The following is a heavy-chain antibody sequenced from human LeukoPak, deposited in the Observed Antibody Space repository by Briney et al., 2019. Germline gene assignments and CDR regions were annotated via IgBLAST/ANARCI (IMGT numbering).Heavy chain of an antibody. Sequence: GGSLRLSCAASGFTFSKNAMTWVRQAPGKGLEWVSGISGSGGTTYYADPVKGRFTISRDNSKNTLYLQMNSLRAEDTAVYYCAKAVGTSRAGVDYWGQGTLLTVSS. V-gene: IGHV3-23*01. J-gene: IGHJ4*01. CDR2: ISGSGGTT. CDR3: AKAVGTSRAGVDY. CDR1: GFTFSKNA. D-gene: IGHD2-2*01.